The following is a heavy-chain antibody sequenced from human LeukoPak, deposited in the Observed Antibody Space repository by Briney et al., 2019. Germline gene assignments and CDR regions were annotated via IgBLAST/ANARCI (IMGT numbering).Heavy chain of an antibody. Sequence: PSETLSLTCAVSGYSITNTNYWGWIRQPPGKGLEWIGSIYHSGTTYYNLSLKSRVTISVDTSKNQFSLKISSVTAADTAMYYCAREVFGVVTPGHYYYMDVWGKGTTVTVSS. CDR3: AREVFGVVTPGHYYYMDV. D-gene: IGHD3-3*01. CDR2: IYHSGTT. V-gene: IGHV4-38-2*02. J-gene: IGHJ6*03. CDR1: GYSITNTNY.